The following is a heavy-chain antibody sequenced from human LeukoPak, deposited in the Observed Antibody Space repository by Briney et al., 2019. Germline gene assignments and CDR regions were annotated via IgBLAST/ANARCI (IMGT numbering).Heavy chain of an antibody. Sequence: ASVKVSCKASGYTFTGHYIHWVRQAPGQGLEWMGWINSNDGGTNYAQNFQDRVTMTRDTSINTVFMELNRPRSDDTAVFFCARYLGGYDYFDYWGQGTLVTVSS. CDR1: GYTFTGHY. CDR2: INSNDGGT. D-gene: IGHD5-12*01. J-gene: IGHJ4*02. V-gene: IGHV1-2*02. CDR3: ARYLGGYDYFDY.